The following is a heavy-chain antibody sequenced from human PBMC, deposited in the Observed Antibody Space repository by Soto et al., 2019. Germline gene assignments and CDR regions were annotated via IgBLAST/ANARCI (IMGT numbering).Heavy chain of an antibody. V-gene: IGHV1-45*02. J-gene: IGHJ6*03. D-gene: IGHD2-2*01. CDR3: ARAGIVVVPAASYYYYYYYMDV. Sequence: GASVKVSCKASGYTFTYRYLHWVRQAPGQALEWMGWITPFNGNTNYAQKFQDRVTITRDRSMSTAYMELSSLRSDDTAMYYCARAGIVVVPAASYYYYYYYMDVWGKGTTVTVSS. CDR1: GYTFTYRY. CDR2: ITPFNGNT.